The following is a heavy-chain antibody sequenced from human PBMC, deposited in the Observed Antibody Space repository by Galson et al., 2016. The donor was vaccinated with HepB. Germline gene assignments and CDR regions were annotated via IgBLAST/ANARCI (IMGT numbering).Heavy chain of an antibody. Sequence: TLSLTCTVPGGSISSSYWSWIRQPPGKGLEWIGYIYYSGSTNYNPSLKSRVTISVDTSKNQFSLKLSSVTAADTAVYYCARYSSGYRPNFGYWGQGTLVTVSS. J-gene: IGHJ4*02. CDR3: ARYSSGYRPNFGY. V-gene: IGHV4-59*08. CDR1: GGSISSSY. CDR2: IYYSGST. D-gene: IGHD3-22*01.